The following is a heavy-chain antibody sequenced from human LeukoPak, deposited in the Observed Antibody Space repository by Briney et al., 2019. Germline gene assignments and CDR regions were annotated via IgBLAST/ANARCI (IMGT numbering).Heavy chain of an antibody. J-gene: IGHJ4*02. D-gene: IGHD6-13*01. Sequence: PSETLSLTCAVNGGSFSGHYWSWIRQSPGKGLERIGEINQSESMERTNYNPSLTGRVTISVDTSKNQFSLTLTSVTAADTAVYYCARGEPLEQQVPKFDYWGQGALVTVSS. V-gene: IGHV4-34*01. CDR1: GGSFSGHY. CDR2: INQSESMERT. CDR3: ARGEPLEQQVPKFDY.